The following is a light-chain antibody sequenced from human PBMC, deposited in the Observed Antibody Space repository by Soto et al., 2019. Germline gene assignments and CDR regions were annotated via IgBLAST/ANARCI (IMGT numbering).Light chain of an antibody. CDR3: QSYDVSLSAWV. J-gene: IGLJ3*02. Sequence: QSVLTQPPSVSGAPGQTVSISCTGSSSNLGTGYDVHWYQQFSGRAPKLLIYADNKRPSGVPDRISGSKSGTSASLAMAGLQAADEANYYCQSYDVSLSAWVFGGGTKLTVL. CDR1: SSNLGTGYD. V-gene: IGLV1-40*01. CDR2: ADN.